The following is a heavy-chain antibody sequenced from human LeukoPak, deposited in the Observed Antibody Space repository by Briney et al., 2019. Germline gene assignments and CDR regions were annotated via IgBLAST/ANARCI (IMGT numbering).Heavy chain of an antibody. CDR3: AREGDFSHYDSSGYYY. Sequence: ASVKVSCKASGYTFTSYGISWVRQAPGQGLEWMGWISAYNGNTNYAQKLQGRVTMTTDTSTSTAYMELRSLRSDDTAVYYCAREGDFSHYDSSGYYYWGQGTLVTVSS. J-gene: IGHJ4*02. V-gene: IGHV1-18*01. CDR1: GYTFTSYG. CDR2: ISAYNGNT. D-gene: IGHD3-22*01.